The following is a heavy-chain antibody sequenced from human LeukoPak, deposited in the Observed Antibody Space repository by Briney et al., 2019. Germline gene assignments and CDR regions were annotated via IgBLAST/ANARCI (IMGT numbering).Heavy chain of an antibody. V-gene: IGHV3-23*01. CDR1: GFTFSSYA. D-gene: IGHD6-13*01. Sequence: GGSLRLSCAASGFTFSSYAMSWVRQAPGKGLEWVSAISGSGGSTYYADSVKGRFTISRDNSKNTLYLQMNSLRADDTAVYYCARIAAAGTGGRNDYWGQGTLVTVSS. CDR3: ARIAAAGTGGRNDY. J-gene: IGHJ4*02. CDR2: ISGSGGST.